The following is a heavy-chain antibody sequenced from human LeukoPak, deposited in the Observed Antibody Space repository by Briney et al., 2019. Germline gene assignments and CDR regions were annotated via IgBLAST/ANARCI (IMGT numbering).Heavy chain of an antibody. CDR3: ARARSPSSGYLLRDHNWFDP. Sequence: GASVKVSCKASGGTFNSYAISWVRQAPGQGLEWMGGIFPIFGTANHAQKFQGRVTITTDESTSTAYMELSSLRSEDTAVYYCARARSPSSGYLLRDHNWFDPWGQGTLVTVSS. D-gene: IGHD3-22*01. CDR1: GGTFNSYA. V-gene: IGHV1-69*05. J-gene: IGHJ5*02. CDR2: IFPIFGTA.